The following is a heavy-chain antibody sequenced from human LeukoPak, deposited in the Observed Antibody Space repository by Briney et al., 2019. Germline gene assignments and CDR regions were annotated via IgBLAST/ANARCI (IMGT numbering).Heavy chain of an antibody. J-gene: IGHJ6*03. CDR2: ISYDGSNK. V-gene: IGHV3-30*04. CDR1: GFTFSYYA. CDR3: GGVCSGGSCYSPYYYYMDV. D-gene: IGHD2-15*01. Sequence: GRSLRLSCAASGFTFSYYALHWVRQAPGKGLEWVAVISYDGSNKYYADSVKGRFTISRDNSKNTLYLQMNSLRTEDTAVYYCGGVCSGGSCYSPYYYYMDVWGKGTTVTVSS.